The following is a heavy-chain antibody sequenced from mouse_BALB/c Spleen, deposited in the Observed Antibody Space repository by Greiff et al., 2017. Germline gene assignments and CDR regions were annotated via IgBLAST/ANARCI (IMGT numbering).Heavy chain of an antibody. CDR3: ARHNGNYGYYAMDY. CDR1: GFTFSSYA. V-gene: IGHV5-9-3*01. CDR2: ISSGGSYT. Sequence: EVHLVESGGGLVKPGGSLKLSCAASGFTFSSYAMSWVRQTPEKRLEWVATISSGGSYTYYPDSVKGRFTISRDNAKNTLYLQMSSLRSEDTAMYYCARHNGNYGYYAMDYWGQGTSVTVSS. J-gene: IGHJ4*01. D-gene: IGHD2-1*01.